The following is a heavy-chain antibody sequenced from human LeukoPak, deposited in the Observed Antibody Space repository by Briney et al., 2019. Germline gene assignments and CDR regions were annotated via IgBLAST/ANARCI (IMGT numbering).Heavy chain of an antibody. V-gene: IGHV3-48*01. CDR2: ISSSSSNI. J-gene: IGHJ4*02. CDR1: GFTFSSYS. CDR3: ARMGWFGELLGDYFDY. Sequence: PGGSLRLSCAASGFTFSSYSMNWVRQAPGKGLEWVSYISSSSSNIYYADSVKGRFTISRDNSKNTLYLQMNSLRAEDTAVYYCARMGWFGELLGDYFDYWGQGTLVTVSS. D-gene: IGHD3-10*01.